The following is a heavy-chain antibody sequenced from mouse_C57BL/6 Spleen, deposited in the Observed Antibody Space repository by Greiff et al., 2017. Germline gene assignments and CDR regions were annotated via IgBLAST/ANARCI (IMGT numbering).Heavy chain of an antibody. V-gene: IGHV2-6-1*01. CDR2: IWSDGST. J-gene: IGHJ4*01. CDR3: ARHLYYGSSYAYAMDY. D-gene: IGHD1-1*01. CDR1: GFSLTSYG. Sequence: QVQLQQSGPGLVAPSQSLSITCTVSGFSLTSYGVHWVRQPPGKGLEWLVVIWSDGSTTYNSALKSRLSISKDNSKSQVFLKMNSLQTDDTAMYYCARHLYYGSSYAYAMDYWGQGTSVTVSS.